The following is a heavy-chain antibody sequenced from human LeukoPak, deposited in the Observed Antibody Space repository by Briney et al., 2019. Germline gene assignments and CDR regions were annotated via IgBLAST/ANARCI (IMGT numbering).Heavy chain of an antibody. CDR2: ISYDGSNK. CDR1: RFTFSNYA. CDR3: ARSYYSSSWRNPRNYYYYMDV. D-gene: IGHD6-13*01. Sequence: GGSLRLSCAASRFTFSNYAMSWVRQAPGKGLEWVAVISYDGSNKYYADSVKGRFTISRDNSKNTLYLQMNSLRAEDTAVYYCARSYYSSSWRNPRNYYYYMDVWGKGTTVTVSS. J-gene: IGHJ6*03. V-gene: IGHV3-30-3*01.